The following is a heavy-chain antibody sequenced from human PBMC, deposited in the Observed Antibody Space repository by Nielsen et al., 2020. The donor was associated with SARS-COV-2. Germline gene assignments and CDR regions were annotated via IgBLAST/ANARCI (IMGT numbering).Heavy chain of an antibody. J-gene: IGHJ4*02. V-gene: IGHV1-18*04. D-gene: IGHD1-1*01. CDR1: GYTFTSYG. Sequence: ASVKVSCKASGYTFTSYGISWVRQAPGQGLEWMGWISAYNGNTNYTQKLQGRVTMTTDTSTSTAYMELRSLRSDDTAVYYCARVPRKRYNWNDGQLFDYWGQGTLVTASS. CDR2: ISAYNGNT. CDR3: ARVPRKRYNWNDGQLFDY.